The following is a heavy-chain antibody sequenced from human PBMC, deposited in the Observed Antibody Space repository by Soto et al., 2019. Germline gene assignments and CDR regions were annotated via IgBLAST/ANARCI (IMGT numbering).Heavy chain of an antibody. V-gene: IGHV1-2*04. J-gene: IGHJ4*02. Sequence: ASVKVSCKASGYTFTGYYMHWVRQAPGQGLEWMGWINPNSGGTNYAQKFQGWVTMTRDTSISTAYMELSRLRSDDTAVYYCARAPVFYFLRRFPTIIDFRGQGTQVTRSS. CDR2: INPNSGGT. CDR1: GYTFTGYY. D-gene: IGHD3-3*01. CDR3: ARAPVFYFLRRFPTIIDF.